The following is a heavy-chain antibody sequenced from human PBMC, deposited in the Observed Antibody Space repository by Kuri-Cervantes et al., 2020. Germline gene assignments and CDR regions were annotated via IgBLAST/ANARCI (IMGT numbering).Heavy chain of an antibody. CDR1: GFTFSDYY. V-gene: IGHV3-11*01. CDR2: ISSSGSTI. CDR3: TTPGTHYYMDV. J-gene: IGHJ6*03. D-gene: IGHD1-1*01. Sequence: GGSLRLSCAASGFTFSDYYMSWIRQAPGKGLEWVSYISSSGSTIYYADSVKGRFTISRDNAKNSLYLQMNSLRAEDTAVYYCTTPGTHYYMDVWGKGTTVTVSS.